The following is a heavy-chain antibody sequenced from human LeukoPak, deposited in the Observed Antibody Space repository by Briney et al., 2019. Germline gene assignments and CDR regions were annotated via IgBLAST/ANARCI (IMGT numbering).Heavy chain of an antibody. V-gene: IGHV1-69*06. CDR2: IIPIFGTA. CDR3: ARDHYHKIHSVMVTAPDY. J-gene: IGHJ4*02. CDR1: GYTFTSNY. D-gene: IGHD2-21*02. Sequence: ASVKVSCKAFGYTFTSNYMHWVRQAPGQGLEWMGGIIPIFGTANYAQKFQGRVTITADKSTSTVYMELSSLRSEDTAVYYCARDHYHKIHSVMVTAPDYWGQGTLVIVSS.